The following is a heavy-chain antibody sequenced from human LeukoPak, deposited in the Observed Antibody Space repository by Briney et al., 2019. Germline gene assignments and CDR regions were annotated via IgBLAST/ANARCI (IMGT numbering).Heavy chain of an antibody. V-gene: IGHV4-59*01. J-gene: IGHJ5*02. D-gene: IGHD1-26*01. CDR1: GGSISSYY. CDR2: IYYSGST. CDR3: AGELSFGLDP. Sequence: SETLSLTCTVSGGSISSYYWSWIRQPPGKGLERIGYIYYSGSTNYNPSLKSRVTISVDTSKNQFSLKLSSVTAADTAVYYCAGELSFGLDPWGQGTLVTVSS.